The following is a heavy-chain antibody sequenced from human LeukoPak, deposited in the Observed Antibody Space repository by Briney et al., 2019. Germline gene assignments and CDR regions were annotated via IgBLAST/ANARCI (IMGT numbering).Heavy chain of an antibody. D-gene: IGHD3-22*01. Sequence: SETLSLTCTVSGGSIRSYYWSWIRQPPGKGLEWIGYIYYSGSTTYNPSLKSRVTISVDTSKNQLSLKLTSVTAADTAVYYCARGTMMVGPWGQGTLVTVSS. CDR3: ARGTMMVGP. CDR2: IYYSGST. CDR1: GGSIRSYY. J-gene: IGHJ5*02. V-gene: IGHV4-59*01.